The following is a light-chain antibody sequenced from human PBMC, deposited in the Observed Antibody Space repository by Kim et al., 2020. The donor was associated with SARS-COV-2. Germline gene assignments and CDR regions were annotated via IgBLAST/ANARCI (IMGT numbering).Light chain of an antibody. V-gene: IGKV3-20*01. CDR1: QSVSSSS. CDR2: GAS. CDR3: QQYGSSPYT. J-gene: IGKJ2*01. Sequence: WSPGERATHSCRASQSVSSSSLAWYQQKPGQAPRLLIYGASTRATGIPDRFSGSGSGTDFTLTISRLEPEDFAVFYCQQYGSSPYTFGQGTKLEI.